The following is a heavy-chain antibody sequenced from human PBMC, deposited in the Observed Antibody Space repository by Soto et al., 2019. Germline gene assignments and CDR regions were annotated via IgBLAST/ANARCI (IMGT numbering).Heavy chain of an antibody. CDR2: IYYSGST. Sequence: SETLSLTCTVSGGSISSSSYYWGWIRQPPGKGLEWIGSIYYSGSTYYNPSLKSRVTISVDTSKNQFSLKLSSVTAADTAVYYCARHEVTIFGVVTPPGGFDYWGQGTLVTVSS. V-gene: IGHV4-39*01. CDR3: ARHEVTIFGVVTPPGGFDY. CDR1: GGSISSSSYY. D-gene: IGHD3-3*01. J-gene: IGHJ4*02.